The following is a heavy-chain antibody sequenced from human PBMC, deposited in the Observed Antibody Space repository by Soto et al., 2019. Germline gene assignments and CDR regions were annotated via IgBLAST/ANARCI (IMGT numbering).Heavy chain of an antibody. CDR1: GGSISSYY. CDR3: ARVSEDLRYYYYYMDV. Sequence: SETLSLTCTVSGGSISSYYRSWIRQPPGKGLEWIGYIYYSGSTNYNPSLKSRVTISVDTSKKQFSLKLSSVTAADTAVYYCARVSEDLRYYYYYMDVWGKGTTVTVSS. CDR2: IYYSGST. J-gene: IGHJ6*03. V-gene: IGHV4-59*01. D-gene: IGHD4-17*01.